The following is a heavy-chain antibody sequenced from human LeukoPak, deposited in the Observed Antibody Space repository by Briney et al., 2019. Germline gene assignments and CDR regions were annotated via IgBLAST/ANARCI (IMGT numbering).Heavy chain of an antibody. V-gene: IGHV4-39*07. D-gene: IGHD3-22*01. CDR1: GGSISSSSYY. Sequence: SEALSLTCTVSGGSISSSSYYWGWIRQPPGKGLEWIGSIYYSGSTYYNPSLKSRVTISVDTSKNQFSLKLSSVTAADTAVYYCARASYSYDINGWVPFDYWGQGTLVTVSS. J-gene: IGHJ4*02. CDR3: ARASYSYDINGWVPFDY. CDR2: IYYSGST.